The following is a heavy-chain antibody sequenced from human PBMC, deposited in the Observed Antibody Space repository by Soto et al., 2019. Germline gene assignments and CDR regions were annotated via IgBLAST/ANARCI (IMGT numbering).Heavy chain of an antibody. D-gene: IGHD3-10*01. CDR2: LNTDGSNT. J-gene: IGHJ6*02. CDR1: GFTFSTYW. CDR3: ARYDSGILDV. V-gene: IGHV3-74*01. Sequence: EVQLVESGGGLVQPGGSLRLSCAASGFTFSTYWMHWVRQAPGKGLVWVSRLNTDGSNTVYAESVKGRFTISRDNAKNTLHLQMNSLRADDTAVYYCARYDSGILDVWGQGTTVTVSS.